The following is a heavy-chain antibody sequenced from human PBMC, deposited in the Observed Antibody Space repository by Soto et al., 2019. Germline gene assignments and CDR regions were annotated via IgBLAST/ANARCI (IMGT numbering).Heavy chain of an antibody. V-gene: IGHV3-72*01. CDR2: IRNRANGYTT. J-gene: IGHJ4*02. D-gene: IGHD3-10*01. Sequence: PGGSRRLXCAASGFTFSDHYMDWVRHAPAKGLEWVGRIRNRANGYTTEYAAAVEGRFSISRDESKNSMYLQMNSLKIEDTAVYYCARAFFASGSSSLDFWGQGA. CDR3: ARAFFASGSSSLDF. CDR1: GFTFSDHY.